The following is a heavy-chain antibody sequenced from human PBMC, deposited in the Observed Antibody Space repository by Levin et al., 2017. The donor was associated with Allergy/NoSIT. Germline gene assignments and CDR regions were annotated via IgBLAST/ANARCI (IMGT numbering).Heavy chain of an antibody. D-gene: IGHD3-10*01. CDR1: GYTFTGYY. CDR2: INPNSGGT. Sequence: ASVKVSCKASGYTFTGYYMHWVRQAPGQGLEWMGWINPNSGGTNYAQKFQGRVTMTRDTSISTAYMELSRLRSDDTAVYYCARVQYYGSGSPDYFDYWGQGTLVTVSS. V-gene: IGHV1-2*02. CDR3: ARVQYYGSGSPDYFDY. J-gene: IGHJ4*02.